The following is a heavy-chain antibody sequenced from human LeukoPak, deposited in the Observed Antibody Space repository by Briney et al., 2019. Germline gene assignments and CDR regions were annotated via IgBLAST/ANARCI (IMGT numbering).Heavy chain of an antibody. V-gene: IGHV4-59*11. CDR3: ARLVWLGESPGSWFDS. J-gene: IGHJ5*01. Sequence: SETLSLTCSVSGGSITSHFWSWIRQPPPKGLEWIGYIHYSGSTNYNPSLKSRVTISPDTSKNQLFLKLNSVTAADTAVYYCARLVWLGESPGSWFDSWGQGTLVTVSS. D-gene: IGHD3-10*01. CDR2: IHYSGST. CDR1: GGSITSHF.